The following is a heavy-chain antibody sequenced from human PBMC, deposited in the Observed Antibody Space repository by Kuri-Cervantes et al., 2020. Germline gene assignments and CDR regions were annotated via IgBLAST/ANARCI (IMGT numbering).Heavy chain of an antibody. J-gene: IGHJ4*02. CDR2: IKSKTYGGTI. V-gene: IGHV3-15*01. Sequence: GESLKISCAASGFTFSSYAMSWVRQAPGKGLEWVGLIKSKTYGGTIDYAAPVKGRFTISRDDSKNTLYLQINSLKIEDTAIYYCSTDGSHWGQGTLVTVSS. CDR1: GFTFSSYA. CDR3: STDGSH. D-gene: IGHD3-10*01.